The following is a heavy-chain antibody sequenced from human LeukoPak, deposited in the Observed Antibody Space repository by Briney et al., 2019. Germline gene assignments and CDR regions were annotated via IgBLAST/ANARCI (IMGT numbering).Heavy chain of an antibody. V-gene: IGHV4-39*07. J-gene: IGHJ4*02. Sequence: SETLSLTCTVSGGSISSSSYYWGWIRQPPGKGLEWIGSIYYSGSTYYNPSLKSRVTISADTSKNQFSLKLNSVTAADTAVYYCARDYSVAGAPTYWGQGTLVTVSS. CDR2: IYYSGST. CDR3: ARDYSVAGAPTY. D-gene: IGHD6-19*01. CDR1: GGSISSSSYY.